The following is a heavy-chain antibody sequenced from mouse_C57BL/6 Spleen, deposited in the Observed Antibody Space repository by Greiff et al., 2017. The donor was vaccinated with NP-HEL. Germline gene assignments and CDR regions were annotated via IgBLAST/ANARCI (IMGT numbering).Heavy chain of an antibody. J-gene: IGHJ2*01. V-gene: IGHV1-80*01. CDR3: ARYSSEYFDY. CDR1: GYAFSSYW. Sequence: LVESGAELVKPGASVKISCKASGYAFSSYWMNWVKQRPGKGLEWIGQIYPGDGDTNYNGKFKGKATLTADKSSSTAYMQLSSLTSEDSAVYFCARYSSEYFDYWGQGTTLTVSS. CDR2: IYPGDGDT.